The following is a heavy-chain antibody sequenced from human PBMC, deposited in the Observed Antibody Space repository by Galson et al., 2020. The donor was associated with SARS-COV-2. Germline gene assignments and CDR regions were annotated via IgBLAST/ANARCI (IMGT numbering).Heavy chain of an antibody. Sequence: TGGSLRLSCAASGFTFSSYAMSWVRQAPGRGLEWVSTITSSATRTYYADSVKGRFTISRDNSKNTLYLQMSSLRADDTAVYYCAKARVSAAVKWFDPWGQGTLVTVSS. CDR1: GFTFSSYA. CDR3: AKARVSAAVKWFDP. CDR2: ITSSATRT. V-gene: IGHV3-23*01. J-gene: IGHJ5*02. D-gene: IGHD2-2*01.